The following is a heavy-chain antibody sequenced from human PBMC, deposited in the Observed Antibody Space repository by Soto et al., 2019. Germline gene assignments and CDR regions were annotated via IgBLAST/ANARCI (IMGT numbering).Heavy chain of an antibody. CDR3: ARVGGVSGDTAQNY. Sequence: ESGGGLVKPGGSLRLSCAASGFTFSSYSMNWVRQAPGKGLEWVSSISSSSSYIYYADSVKGRFTISRDNAKNSLYLQMNSLRAEDTAVYYCARVGGVSGDTAQNYWGQGTLVTVSS. D-gene: IGHD5-18*01. CDR2: ISSSSSYI. CDR1: GFTFSSYS. V-gene: IGHV3-21*01. J-gene: IGHJ4*02.